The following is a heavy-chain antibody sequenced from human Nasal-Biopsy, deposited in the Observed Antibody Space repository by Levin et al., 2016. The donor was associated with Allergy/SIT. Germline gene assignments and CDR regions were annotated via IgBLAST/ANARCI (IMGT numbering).Heavy chain of an antibody. J-gene: IGHJ4*02. Sequence: ASVKVSCKASGYTFISHYMHWVRQAPGQGLEWMGRINPVNGVTNYAQKFRGRVTMTRDTSISTVYMELSSLTSDDTVVFYCARGPHVTSSGYYIDEECMDNWGQGTLVTVSS. D-gene: IGHD3-22*01. V-gene: IGHV1-2*05. CDR3: ARGPHVTSSGYYIDEECMDN. CDR1: GYTFISHY. CDR2: INPVNGVT.